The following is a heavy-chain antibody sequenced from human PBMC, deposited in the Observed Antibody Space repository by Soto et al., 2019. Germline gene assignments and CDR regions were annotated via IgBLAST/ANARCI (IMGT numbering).Heavy chain of an antibody. CDR1: GFTFSTYW. V-gene: IGHV3-74*01. D-gene: IGHD3-22*01. CDR2: IKGDASIT. CDR3: ARWRYDSTDAFDI. J-gene: IGHJ3*02. Sequence: GGSLRLSCAASGFTFSTYWMHWVRQAPGKGLVWVSRIKGDASITTYADSVKGRFTISRDNAKNTLYVQMNSLRVEDTAVYYCARWRYDSTDAFDIWGQGTMVTVSS.